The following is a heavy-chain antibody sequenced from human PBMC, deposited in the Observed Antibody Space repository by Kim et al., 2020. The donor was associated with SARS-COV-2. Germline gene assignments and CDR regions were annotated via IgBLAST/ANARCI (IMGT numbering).Heavy chain of an antibody. J-gene: IGHJ4*02. Sequence: SETLSLTCAVYGGSFSGYYWSWIRQPPGKGLEWIGEINHSGSTNYNPSLKSRVTISVDTSKNQFSLKLSSVTAADTAVYYCARGRGITIFGVVIRHYFDYWGQGTLVTVSS. V-gene: IGHV4-34*01. CDR3: ARGRGITIFGVVIRHYFDY. CDR2: INHSGST. D-gene: IGHD3-3*01. CDR1: GGSFSGYY.